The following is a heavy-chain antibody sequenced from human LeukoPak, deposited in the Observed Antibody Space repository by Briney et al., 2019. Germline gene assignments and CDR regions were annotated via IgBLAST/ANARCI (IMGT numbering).Heavy chain of an antibody. CDR3: IVFGDSNH. Sequence: GGSLRLSCAASGFSFSRYGMHWVRQAPGKGLEWVTVISYDGNNKYYGDSVKGRFTISRDTSKNTLYLQINSLRVEDTAVYYCIVFGDSNHWGQGTLVTVSS. J-gene: IGHJ5*02. V-gene: IGHV3-30*03. D-gene: IGHD4-17*01. CDR2: ISYDGNNK. CDR1: GFSFSRYG.